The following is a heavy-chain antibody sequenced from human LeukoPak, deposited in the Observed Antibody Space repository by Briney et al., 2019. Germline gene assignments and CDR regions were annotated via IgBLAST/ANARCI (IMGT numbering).Heavy chain of an antibody. V-gene: IGHV1-18*01. CDR2: ISGYNGHT. Sequence: ASVKDSCKASGYTFTNYGISGVRQAAGQGLEWMGWISGYNGHTNYAQKLQGRVTMTTDTSTSTAYMELRSLRSDDTAVYYCARGSTARYYYDSSGYYRGAFDYWGQGTLVTVSS. CDR1: GYTFTNYG. D-gene: IGHD3-22*01. CDR3: ARGSTARYYYDSSGYYRGAFDY. J-gene: IGHJ4*02.